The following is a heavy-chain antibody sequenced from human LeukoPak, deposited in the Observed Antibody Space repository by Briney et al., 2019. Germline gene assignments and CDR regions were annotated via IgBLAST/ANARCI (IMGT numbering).Heavy chain of an antibody. D-gene: IGHD6-13*01. V-gene: IGHV3-23*01. CDR1: GFTLSDHY. Sequence: PGGSLRLSCAASGFTLSDHYIDWVRQAPGKGLEWVATVSGSGDRMYHADSVKGRFTISRDNSKNTIYLQMNSLRAEDTALYYCAKAAAAPGFDFWGQGTLVTVSS. CDR2: VSGSGDRM. J-gene: IGHJ4*02. CDR3: AKAAAAPGFDF.